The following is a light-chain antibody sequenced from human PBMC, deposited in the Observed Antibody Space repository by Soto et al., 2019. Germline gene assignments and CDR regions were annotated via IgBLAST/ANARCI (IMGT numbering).Light chain of an antibody. CDR3: QQFNSL. CDR1: QGIATG. CDR2: DAS. Sequence: IQMTQSPSSLSASIGDTVTISCRASQGIATGLAWYQQKPGAPPKLLIYDASTLERGIPSRFSGRGSGTHFILTINNLQPEDFATYYCQQFNSLFGQGTRLEIK. J-gene: IGKJ5*01. V-gene: IGKV1-13*02.